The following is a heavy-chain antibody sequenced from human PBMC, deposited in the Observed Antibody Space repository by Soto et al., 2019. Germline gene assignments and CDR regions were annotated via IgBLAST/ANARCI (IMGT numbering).Heavy chain of an antibody. Sequence: PGGSLRLSCAASGFTFSRFAINWVRQTPGKGLEWVAVVSYDASNKMYADSVKGRFTISRDNFRNMVFLQMSSLSAEDTAIYYCARGGENNFWSGSPDYWGQGTLVTVSS. V-gene: IGHV3-30-3*01. CDR1: GFTFSRFA. CDR3: ARGGENNFWSGSPDY. J-gene: IGHJ4*02. CDR2: VSYDASNK. D-gene: IGHD3-3*01.